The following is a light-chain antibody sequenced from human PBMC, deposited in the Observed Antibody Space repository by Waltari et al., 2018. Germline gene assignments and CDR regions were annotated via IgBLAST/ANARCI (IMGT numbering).Light chain of an antibody. CDR1: SNDGGRYDL. CDR2: EVV. J-gene: IGLJ1*01. CDR3: CSYAGTTTYV. Sequence: QSALTQPASASGSPGQSITISCIGTSNDGGRYDLVSWYQFHPGKAPKVLIYEVVKRPSGVSNRFSASKSGNTASLTISGLQADDEADYYCCSYAGTTTYVFGGGTKVTVL. V-gene: IGLV2-23*02.